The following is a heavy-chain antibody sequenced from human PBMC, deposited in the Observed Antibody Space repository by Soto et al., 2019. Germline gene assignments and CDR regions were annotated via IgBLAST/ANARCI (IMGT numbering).Heavy chain of an antibody. Sequence: EVQLLESGGGLVQPGGSLRLSCAASGFTFSSYAMSWVRQAPGKGLEWVSAISGSGGSTYYADSVKGRFTISRDNSKNRRYLQMNSLRAEDTAVYYCAKGLDRGVTTSFDYWGQGTLVTVSS. J-gene: IGHJ4*02. CDR1: GFTFSSYA. CDR3: AKGLDRGVTTSFDY. D-gene: IGHD4-17*01. CDR2: ISGSGGST. V-gene: IGHV3-23*01.